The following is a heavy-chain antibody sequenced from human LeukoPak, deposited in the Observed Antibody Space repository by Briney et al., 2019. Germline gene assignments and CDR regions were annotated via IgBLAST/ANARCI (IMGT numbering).Heavy chain of an antibody. CDR1: RYTLTRLS. V-gene: IGHV1-24*01. CDR2: IDPEDGDT. D-gene: IGHD3-16*01. J-gene: IGHJ3*02. CDR3: ATTQYYDYVCGCYNDAFEI. Sequence: ASVKVSCKVSRYTLTRLSMHWVRQAPGKGLEWMGWIDPEDGDTIYAQKFQGRVTMTEDTSTDTVYMELSSLRSEDTAVYYCATTQYYDYVCGCYNDAFEIWGQGTMVTVAS.